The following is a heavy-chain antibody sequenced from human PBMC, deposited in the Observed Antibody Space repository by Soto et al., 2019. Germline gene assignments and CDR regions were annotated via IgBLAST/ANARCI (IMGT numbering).Heavy chain of an antibody. D-gene: IGHD6-19*01. J-gene: IGHJ4*02. CDR3: ARGGIAVAGFDY. V-gene: IGHV3-30-3*01. Sequence: QVQLVESGGGVVQPGRSLRLSCAASGFTFSSYAMHWVRQAPGKGLEWVAVISYDGSNKYYADSVKGRFTISRDNYKNTLYLQMNSLRAEDTAVYYCARGGIAVAGFDYWGQGTLVTVSS. CDR1: GFTFSSYA. CDR2: ISYDGSNK.